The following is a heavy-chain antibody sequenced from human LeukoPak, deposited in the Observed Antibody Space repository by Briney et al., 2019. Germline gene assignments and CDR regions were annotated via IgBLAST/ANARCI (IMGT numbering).Heavy chain of an antibody. V-gene: IGHV4-34*01. CDR2: INHSGST. CDR3: ARGALAVTTVTRAADY. CDR1: GGSFSGYY. J-gene: IGHJ4*02. D-gene: IGHD4-17*01. Sequence: PSETLSLTCAVYGGSFSGYYWSWIRQPPGKGLEWIGEINHSGSTNYNPSLESRVTISVDTSKNQFSLKLSSVTAADTAVYYCARGALAVTTVTRAADYWGQGTLVTVSS.